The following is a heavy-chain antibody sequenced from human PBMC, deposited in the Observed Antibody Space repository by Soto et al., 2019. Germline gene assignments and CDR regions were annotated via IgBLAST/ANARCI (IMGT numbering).Heavy chain of an antibody. CDR1: GGTFSSYA. CDR2: IIPIFGTA. CDR3: ARDNFMGATFCHYY. J-gene: IGHJ4*02. D-gene: IGHD1-26*01. V-gene: IGHV1-69*01. Sequence: QVQLVHSGAEVKKPGSSVKVSCKAYGGTFSSYAISWVRQAPGQGLEWMGGIIPIFGTANYAQKFQGRVTITADESTSTAYMELSNLRSEDTAVYYCARDNFMGATFCHYYWGQGTLVTVSS.